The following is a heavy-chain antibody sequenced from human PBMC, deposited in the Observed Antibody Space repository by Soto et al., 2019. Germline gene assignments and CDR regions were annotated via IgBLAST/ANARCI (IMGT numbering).Heavy chain of an antibody. CDR1: GGSVNSAGYY. V-gene: IGHV4-31*03. CDR2: IYYSGST. J-gene: IGHJ5*02. D-gene: IGHD4-17*01. Sequence: QVQLQESGPGLVKPSQTLSLTCTVSGGSVNSAGYYWTWIRQHPGKGLEWIGYIYYSGSTYYNPSLKSRVSISVDTSKNQFSLRLNSVTAADTAVYFCARGGDYGDYYEHASWGQGTLVTVSS. CDR3: ARGGDYGDYYEHAS.